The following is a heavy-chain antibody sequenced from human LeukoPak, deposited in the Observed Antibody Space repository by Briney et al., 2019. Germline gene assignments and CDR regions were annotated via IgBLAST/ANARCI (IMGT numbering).Heavy chain of an antibody. V-gene: IGHV4-30-2*01. J-gene: IGHJ5*02. Sequence: PSQTLSLTCAVSGGSISSGGYSWSWIRQPPGKGLEWIGYIYHSGSTYYNPSLKSRVTISVDRSKNQFSLKLSSVTAADTAVYYCAREFYPDWFDPWGQGTLVTVSS. CDR3: AREFYPDWFDP. CDR1: GGSISSGGYS. D-gene: IGHD2/OR15-2a*01. CDR2: IYHSGST.